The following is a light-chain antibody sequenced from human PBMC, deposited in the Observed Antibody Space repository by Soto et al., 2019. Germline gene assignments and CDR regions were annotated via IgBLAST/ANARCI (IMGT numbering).Light chain of an antibody. J-gene: IGKJ2*01. CDR3: QQSYSTPPYT. CDR2: AAS. CDR1: QSISSY. Sequence: DMQRTESPSCLSGCVGDRVIIMCRASQSISSYLNWYQQKPGKAPKLLIYAASSLQSGVPSRFSGSGSGTDFTLTISSLQPEDFATYYCQQSYSTPPYTFGQGTKVDIK. V-gene: IGKV1-39*01.